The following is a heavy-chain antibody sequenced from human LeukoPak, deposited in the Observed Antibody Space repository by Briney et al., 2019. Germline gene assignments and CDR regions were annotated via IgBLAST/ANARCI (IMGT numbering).Heavy chain of an antibody. CDR1: RFTFSNYW. CDR2: IKQDGSEK. J-gene: IGHJ4*02. V-gene: IGHV3-7*01. D-gene: IGHD1-26*01. Sequence: PGGSLRLSCATSRFTFSNYWMSWVRQAPGKGLEWVANIKQDGSEKYYVDSVKGRFTISRDNAKNSLYLQMNSLRAEDTAVYYCARDEVGGPLKCWGQGILVTVSS. CDR3: ARDEVGGPLKC.